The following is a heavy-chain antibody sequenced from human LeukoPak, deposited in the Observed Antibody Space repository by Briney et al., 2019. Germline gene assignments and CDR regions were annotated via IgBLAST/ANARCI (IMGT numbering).Heavy chain of an antibody. CDR3: ARGVWFGELLSYFDY. V-gene: IGHV3-30*01. J-gene: IGHJ4*02. D-gene: IGHD3-10*01. CDR1: GFTFSSYA. CDR2: ISYDGSNK. Sequence: GRSLRLSCAASGFTFSSYAMHWVRQAPGKGLEWVAVISYDGSNKYYADSVKGRFTISRDNSKNTLHLQMNSLRAEDTAVYYCARGVWFGELLSYFDYWGQGTLVTVSS.